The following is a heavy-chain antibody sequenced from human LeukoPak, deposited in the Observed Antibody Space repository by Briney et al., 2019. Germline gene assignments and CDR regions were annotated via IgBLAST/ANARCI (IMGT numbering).Heavy chain of an antibody. J-gene: IGHJ6*03. Sequence: SETLSLTCTVSGGSISSYYWSWIRQPPRKGLEWIGYIYYSGSTNYNPSLKSRVTISVDTSKNQFSLKLSSVTAADTAVYYCASTPYYYYYMDVWGKGTTVTVSS. CDR1: GGSISSYY. CDR2: IYYSGST. V-gene: IGHV4-59*08. CDR3: ASTPYYYYYMDV.